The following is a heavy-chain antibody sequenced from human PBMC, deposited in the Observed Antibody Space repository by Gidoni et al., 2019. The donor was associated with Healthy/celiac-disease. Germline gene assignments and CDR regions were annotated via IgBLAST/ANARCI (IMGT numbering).Heavy chain of an antibody. CDR2: ISYDGSNK. Sequence: QVQLVEPGGGVVQPGRSLRLSCAAPGVTFSSYAMHWGRQAPGKGLEGVAVISYDGSNKYYADSVKGRFTISRDNSKNTLYLQMNSLGAEDTAVYYCARGRGIQLWLAFDYWGQGTLVTVSS. D-gene: IGHD5-18*01. CDR3: ARGRGIQLWLAFDY. CDR1: GVTFSSYA. V-gene: IGHV3-30-3*01. J-gene: IGHJ4*02.